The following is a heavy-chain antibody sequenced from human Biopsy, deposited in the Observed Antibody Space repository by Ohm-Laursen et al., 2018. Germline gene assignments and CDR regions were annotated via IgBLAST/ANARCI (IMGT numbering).Heavy chain of an antibody. CDR2: IGGDNGDT. CDR3: ARDGKYDSRGY. Sequence: ASVKVSCKSSGYTFISFGITWVRQAPGQGLEWVGYIGGDNGDTKYAQKFQGRVTMTTDTSTSTAYMGLRSPRSDDTAFYYCARDGKYDSRGYWGPGTLVTVSS. D-gene: IGHD3-22*01. CDR1: GYTFISFG. J-gene: IGHJ4*02. V-gene: IGHV1-18*01.